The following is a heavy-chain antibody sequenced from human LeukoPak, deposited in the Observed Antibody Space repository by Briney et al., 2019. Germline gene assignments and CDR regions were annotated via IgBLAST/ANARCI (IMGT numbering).Heavy chain of an antibody. CDR1: GGSISSSSYY. Sequence: SETLSLTCTVSGGSISSSSYYWGWIRQPPGKGLEWIGEINHSGSTNYNPSLKSRVTISIDTSKNQFSLKLTSVTAADTAVYYCARGGPYRPFGGQHNWFDPWGQGTLVTVSS. V-gene: IGHV4-39*07. D-gene: IGHD3-16*01. CDR3: ARGGPYRPFGGQHNWFDP. J-gene: IGHJ5*02. CDR2: INHSGST.